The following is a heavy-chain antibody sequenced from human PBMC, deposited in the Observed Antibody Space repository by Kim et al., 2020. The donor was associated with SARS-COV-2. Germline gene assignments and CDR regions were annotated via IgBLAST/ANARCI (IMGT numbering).Heavy chain of an antibody. CDR2: IYSGGSST. D-gene: IGHD6-13*01. Sequence: GGSLRLSCAASGFTFSSYAMSWVRQAPGKGLEWVSVIYSGGSSTYYADSVKGRFTISRDNSKNTLYLQMNSLRAEDTAVYYCAKGLGRVLYSSSWYGRFAFDIWGQGTMVTVSS. V-gene: IGHV3-23*03. J-gene: IGHJ3*02. CDR1: GFTFSSYA. CDR3: AKGLGRVLYSSSWYGRFAFDI.